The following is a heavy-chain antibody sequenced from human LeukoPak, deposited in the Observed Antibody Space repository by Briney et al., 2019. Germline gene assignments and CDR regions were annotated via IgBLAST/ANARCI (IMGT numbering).Heavy chain of an antibody. CDR1: GGTFSSYA. J-gene: IGHJ4*02. V-gene: IGHV1-69*13. D-gene: IGHD6-19*01. CDR3: ARDRSYSSGWYWFDY. CDR2: ITPIFGTA. Sequence: ASVKVSCKASGGTFSSYAISWVRQAPGQGLEWMGGITPIFGTANYAQKFQGRVTITADESTSTAYMELSSLRSEDTAVYYCARDRSYSSGWYWFDYWGQGTLVTVSS.